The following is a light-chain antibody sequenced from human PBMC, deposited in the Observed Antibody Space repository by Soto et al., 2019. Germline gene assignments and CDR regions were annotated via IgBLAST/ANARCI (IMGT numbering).Light chain of an antibody. V-gene: IGKV3-20*01. CDR2: GAS. CDR3: QQYGSSPLT. Sequence: EIVLTQSPGTLSLSPGERATLSCRASQRVSSSYLAWYQQKPGQAPRLLIYGASSRAPGIPDRFSGSGSGTDFTLTISRLEAEDFAVYYCQQYGSSPLTFGPGTKLDIK. J-gene: IGKJ2*01. CDR1: QRVSSSY.